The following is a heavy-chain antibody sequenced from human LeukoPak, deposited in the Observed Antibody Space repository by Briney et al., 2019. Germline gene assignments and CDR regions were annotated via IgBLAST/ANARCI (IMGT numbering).Heavy chain of an antibody. D-gene: IGHD4-17*01. Sequence: GGSLRLSCAASGFTFDHYAMHWVRQAPGKGLEWVSGFSWNSAIIGYADSVKGRFTISRDNAKNSLYLHMNSLRAEDTALYYCAKARTDYGDYPYFDYWGQGTLVTVSS. CDR2: FSWNSAII. J-gene: IGHJ4*02. CDR1: GFTFDHYA. CDR3: AKARTDYGDYPYFDY. V-gene: IGHV3-9*01.